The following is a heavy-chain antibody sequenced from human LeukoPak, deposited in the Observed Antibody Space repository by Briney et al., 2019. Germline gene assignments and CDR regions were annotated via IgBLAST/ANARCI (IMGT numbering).Heavy chain of an antibody. D-gene: IGHD2-2*01. J-gene: IGHJ4*02. CDR2: ISGSGGST. Sequence: GGSLRLSCAASGFTFSSYAMSWVRQAPGRGLEWVSAISGSGGSTYYADSVKGRFTISRDNSKNTLYLQMNSLRAEDTAVYYCAKVHESYCSSTSCWADYWGQGTLVTVSS. CDR1: GFTFSSYA. V-gene: IGHV3-23*01. CDR3: AKVHESYCSSTSCWADY.